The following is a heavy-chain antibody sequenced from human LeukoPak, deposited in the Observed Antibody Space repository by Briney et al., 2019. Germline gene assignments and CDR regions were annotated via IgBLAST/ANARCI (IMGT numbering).Heavy chain of an antibody. CDR3: ARDLSFGSLDF. CDR2: MWYDGSRE. Sequence: PGGSLRLSCAASGFILSTHGMHWVRQAPGKGLERVAGMWYDGSREDYADSVKGRFTISRDMSKNTLNLQMNSLRVEDTAMFYCARDLSFGSLDFRGQGTLVTVSS. CDR1: GFILSTHG. V-gene: IGHV3-33*01. J-gene: IGHJ4*02. D-gene: IGHD1-26*01.